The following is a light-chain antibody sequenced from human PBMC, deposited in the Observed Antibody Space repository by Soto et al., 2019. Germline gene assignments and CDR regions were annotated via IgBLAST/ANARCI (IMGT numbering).Light chain of an antibody. CDR2: SNN. CDR3: AAWDDSLNGYVV. Sequence: QLVLTQPPSASGTPGQRVTISCSGSSSNIGSHVVNWYQQLPGTAPKLLIYSNNQRPSGVPDRFSGSKSGTSASLAVSGLQSEDEADYYCAAWDDSLNGYVVFGGGTKLTVL. CDR1: SSNIGSHV. V-gene: IGLV1-44*01. J-gene: IGLJ2*01.